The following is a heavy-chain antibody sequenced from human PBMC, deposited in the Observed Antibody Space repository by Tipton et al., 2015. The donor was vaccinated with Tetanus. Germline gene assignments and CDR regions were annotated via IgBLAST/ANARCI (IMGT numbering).Heavy chain of an antibody. Sequence: TLSLTCTVSDVSISDYYWTWIRQPAGKGLEWTGHIYSGGGTYYNPSLKSRVTISVDTSKNQFSLRLSSVTAADTAVYYCARAGRPLGETRRVYRVPLWYFDLWGRGTLVTVSS. J-gene: IGHJ2*01. V-gene: IGHV4-4*07. CDR1: DVSISDYY. D-gene: IGHD3-10*01. CDR3: ARAGRPLGETRRVYRVPLWYFDL. CDR2: IYSGGGT.